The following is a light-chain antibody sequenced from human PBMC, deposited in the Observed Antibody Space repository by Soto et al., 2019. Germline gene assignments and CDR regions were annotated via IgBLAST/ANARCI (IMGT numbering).Light chain of an antibody. Sequence: QPVLTQPPSASGTPGQRVTISCSGSSSNIGSNYVYWYQQLPGTAPKLLIYRNNQRPSGVPDRFSGSKSGTSASLAISGLRSEDEVDYYCAVWDDSLSGVVFGGGTKLTVL. J-gene: IGLJ2*01. V-gene: IGLV1-47*01. CDR1: SSNIGSNY. CDR3: AVWDDSLSGVV. CDR2: RNN.